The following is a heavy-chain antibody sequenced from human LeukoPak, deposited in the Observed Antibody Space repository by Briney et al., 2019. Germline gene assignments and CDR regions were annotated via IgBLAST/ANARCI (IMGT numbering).Heavy chain of an antibody. CDR3: ARVGDCSSTSCLFDP. V-gene: IGHV4-39*07. Sequence: SETLSLTCTVSGGSISSSSYYWGWIRQPPGKGLEWIGSIYYSGSTNYSPSLKSRVTMSVDTSKNQFSLKLSSVTAADTAVYYCARVGDCSSTSCLFDPWGQGTLVTVSS. CDR2: IYYSGST. J-gene: IGHJ5*02. D-gene: IGHD2-2*01. CDR1: GGSISSSSYY.